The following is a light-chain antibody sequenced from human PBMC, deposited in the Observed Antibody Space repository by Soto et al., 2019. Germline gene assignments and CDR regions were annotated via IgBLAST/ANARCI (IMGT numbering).Light chain of an antibody. CDR2: GAS. J-gene: IGKJ5*01. V-gene: IGKV3-20*01. Sequence: EVVLTQSPDTLSLCPGERATLSCRASQKISSRYLAWYLQKPGQAPRFLIYGASSRATGIPDRFSGGGSGTDFTLTISRLEPEDFAVYYCQQYGGTPPITFGQGTRLEIK. CDR3: QQYGGTPPIT. CDR1: QKISSRY.